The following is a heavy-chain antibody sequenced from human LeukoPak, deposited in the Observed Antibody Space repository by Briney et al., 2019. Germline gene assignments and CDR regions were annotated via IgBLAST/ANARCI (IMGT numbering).Heavy chain of an antibody. V-gene: IGHV3-53*01. CDR1: GFTFSTYA. J-gene: IGHJ4*02. D-gene: IGHD3-9*01. Sequence: GGSLRLSCAASGFTFSTYAMTWVRQAPGKGLEWVSVIYSGGSTYYADSVKGRFTISRDNSKNTLYLQMNSLRAEDTAVYYCARDLMYYDILTGYYRDWGQGTLVTVSS. CDR3: ARDLMYYDILTGYYRD. CDR2: IYSGGST.